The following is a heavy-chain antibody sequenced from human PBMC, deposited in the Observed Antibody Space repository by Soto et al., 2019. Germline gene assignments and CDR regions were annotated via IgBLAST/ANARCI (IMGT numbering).Heavy chain of an antibody. Sequence: QLQLQESGPGLVTPSENLSVACTVSGDSISGSNFYWSWIRQPPGKGLEWIGTVYYNGISVRYTPSLKSRLTILAASSKNQIPLKVTSVTASDTAVYYCAPHARSASPENCFDPWDQGTLVTVSS. V-gene: IGHV4-39*01. CDR3: APHARSASPENCFDP. CDR2: VYYNGIS. J-gene: IGHJ5*02. D-gene: IGHD6-19*01. CDR1: GDSISGSNFY.